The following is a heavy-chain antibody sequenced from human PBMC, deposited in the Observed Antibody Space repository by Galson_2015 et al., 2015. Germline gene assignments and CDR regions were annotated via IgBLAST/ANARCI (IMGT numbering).Heavy chain of an antibody. V-gene: IGHV3-33*01. J-gene: IGHJ6*02. D-gene: IGHD6-6*01. CDR3: ARGDGAARSGMDV. CDR1: GFTFSSYG. CDR2: IWYDGGNK. Sequence: SLRLSCAASGFTFSSYGMHWVRQAPGKGLEWVAVIWYDGGNKYYADSVKGRFTISRDNSKNTLYLQMNSLRAEDTAVYYCARGDGAARSGMDVWGQGTTVTVSS.